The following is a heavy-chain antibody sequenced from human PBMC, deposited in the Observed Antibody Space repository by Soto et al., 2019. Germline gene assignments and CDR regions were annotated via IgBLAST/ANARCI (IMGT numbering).Heavy chain of an antibody. V-gene: IGHV1-8*01. CDR2: MNPGSGNT. CDR3: ARMASSGSLNWFDP. CDR1: GYTFNKYG. Sequence: GASVKVSCKASGYTFNKYGFNWVRQATGQGLEWMGWMNPGSGNTGYAHKFQGRVTMTRNISISTSYMELSRLGSDDTAIYYCARMASSGSLNWFDPWGQGTLVTVSS. D-gene: IGHD3-10*01. J-gene: IGHJ5*02.